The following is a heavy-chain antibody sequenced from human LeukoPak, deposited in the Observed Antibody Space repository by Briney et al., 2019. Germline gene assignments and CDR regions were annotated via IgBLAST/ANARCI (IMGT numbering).Heavy chain of an antibody. J-gene: IGHJ4*02. CDR3: ARLSGSYLPY. CDR1: GYSFTSYW. Sequence: GQSLRISCKGSGYSFTSYWIGWVREMPGKGLEWMGIIYPGDSDTRYSPSFQGQVTISADKSISTAYPQWSSLKASDTAMYYCARLSGSYLPYWGQGTLVTVSS. D-gene: IGHD1-26*01. V-gene: IGHV5-51*01. CDR2: IYPGDSDT.